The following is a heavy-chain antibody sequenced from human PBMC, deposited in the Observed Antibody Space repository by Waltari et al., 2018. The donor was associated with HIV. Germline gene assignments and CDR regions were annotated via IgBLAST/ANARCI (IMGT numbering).Heavy chain of an antibody. CDR1: GFTFSIYG. J-gene: IGHJ4*02. D-gene: IGHD3-22*01. V-gene: IGHV3-33*01. CDR2: VWYDGKNK. CDR3: ARTPYDTSGYCFDY. Sequence: QVQLVESGGGVVQPGRSLRLSCAASGFTFSIYGMHWVRQAPGKGLEWLAVVWYDGKNKYYADSVKGRFTVSRDNSKNTLFLQMNSLRVDDTAVYYCARTPYDTSGYCFDYWGQGTLVTVSS.